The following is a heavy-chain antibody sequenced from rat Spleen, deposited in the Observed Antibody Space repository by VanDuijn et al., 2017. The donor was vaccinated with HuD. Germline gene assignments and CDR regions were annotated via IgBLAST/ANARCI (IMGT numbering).Heavy chain of an antibody. CDR3: ARHDYSGDVDFDY. CDR2: IWTGGGT. J-gene: IGHJ2*01. V-gene: IGHV2-72*01. CDR1: GFSLTSYG. Sequence: QVQLKESGPDLVQPSQTLSLTCTVSGFSLTSYGVSWVRQPPGKSLVWMGTIWTGGGTNYNSAVQSRLSISRDTSKSQVFLKMNSLQPEDTGTYYCARHDYSGDVDFDYWGQGVMVTVSS. D-gene: IGHD1-1*01.